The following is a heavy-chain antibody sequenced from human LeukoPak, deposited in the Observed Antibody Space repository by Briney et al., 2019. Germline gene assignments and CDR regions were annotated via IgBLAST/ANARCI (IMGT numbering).Heavy chain of an antibody. CDR1: GFTFSGYS. CDR3: AREFGHGRWYFDY. Sequence: PGGSLRLSCAASGFTFSGYSIHWVRQAPGKGLEWVTVIGNDGSAQYYSDSVKGRFTISRDNSKNMLHLQMNNLRTGDTAVYYCAREFGHGRWYFDYWGQGTLVTVSS. D-gene: IGHD4-23*01. CDR2: IGNDGSAQ. J-gene: IGHJ4*02. V-gene: IGHV3-33*08.